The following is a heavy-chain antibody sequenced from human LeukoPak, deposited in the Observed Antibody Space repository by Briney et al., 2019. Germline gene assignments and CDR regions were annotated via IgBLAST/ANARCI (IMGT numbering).Heavy chain of an antibody. D-gene: IGHD3-22*01. J-gene: IGHJ4*02. CDR2: IYSGGST. CDR3: ARDDYYDRPFDY. V-gene: IGHV3-66*01. Sequence: GGSLRLSCAASGFTVSSNYMSWVRQAPGKGLEWVSVIYSGGSTYYADSVKGRFTISRDNSKNTLYLQMNSLRAEDTAVYYCARDDYYDRPFDYWGQGTLVTVSS. CDR1: GFTVSSNY.